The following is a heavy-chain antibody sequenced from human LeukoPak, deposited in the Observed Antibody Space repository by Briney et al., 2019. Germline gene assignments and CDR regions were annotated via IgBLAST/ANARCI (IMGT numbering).Heavy chain of an antibody. D-gene: IGHD6-19*01. CDR2: IYYSGNT. CDR1: GGSIGSYY. V-gene: IGHV4-59*08. J-gene: IGHJ3*02. CDR3: ATSIAVADDAFDI. Sequence: PSETLSLTCTVSGGSIGSYYWSWIRQPPGKGLEWIGYIYYSGNTNYNPSLKSRVTISVDKSKNQFSLKLSSVTAADTAVYYCATSIAVADDAFDIWGQGTLVTVSS.